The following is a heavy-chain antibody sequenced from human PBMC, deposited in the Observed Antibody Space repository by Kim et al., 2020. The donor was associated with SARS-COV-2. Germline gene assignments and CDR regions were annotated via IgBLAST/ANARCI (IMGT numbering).Heavy chain of an antibody. Sequence: GGSLRLSCAASGFTFSSSWMHWVRQAPGEGLMWVSRMDSDGSVINYADSVKGRFTVSRDNAKNTLYLQMNSLRVEDTALYYCATAGNFSFDNWGQGTLVT. J-gene: IGHJ4*02. CDR1: GFTFSSSW. CDR3: ATAGNFSFDN. V-gene: IGHV3-74*01. CDR2: MDSDGSVI. D-gene: IGHD3-10*01.